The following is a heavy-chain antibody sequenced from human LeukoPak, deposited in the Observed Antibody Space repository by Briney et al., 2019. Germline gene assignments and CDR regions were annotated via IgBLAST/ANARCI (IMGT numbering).Heavy chain of an antibody. CDR3: AKDVGYCSSTSCLSHFDY. J-gene: IGHJ4*02. V-gene: IGHV3-23*01. CDR1: GFTFSSYA. Sequence: GGSLRLSCAASGFTFSSYAMSWVRQAPGKGLEWVSAISGSGGSAYYADSVKGRFTISRDNSKNTLYLRMNSLRAEDTAVYYCAKDVGYCSSTSCLSHFDYWGQGTLVTVS. D-gene: IGHD2-2*03. CDR2: ISGSGGSA.